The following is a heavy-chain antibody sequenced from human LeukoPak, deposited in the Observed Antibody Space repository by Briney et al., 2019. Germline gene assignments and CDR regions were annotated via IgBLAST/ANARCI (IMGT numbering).Heavy chain of an antibody. Sequence: GSLRLSCAASGFTFSSYAMSWIRQPPGKGLEWIGSIYYSGSTYYNPSLKSRVTISVDTSKNQFSLKLSSVTAADTAVYYCARSTYYYDSSGPPGDWFDPWGQGTLVTVSS. V-gene: IGHV4-38-2*01. D-gene: IGHD3-22*01. CDR3: ARSTYYYDSSGPPGDWFDP. CDR1: GFTFSSYA. CDR2: IYYSGST. J-gene: IGHJ5*02.